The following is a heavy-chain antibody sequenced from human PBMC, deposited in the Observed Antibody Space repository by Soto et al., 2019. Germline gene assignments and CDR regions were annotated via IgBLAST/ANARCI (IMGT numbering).Heavy chain of an antibody. J-gene: IGHJ6*03. D-gene: IGHD4-4*01. CDR1: GFTFSSYS. Sequence: EVQLVESGGGLVKPGGYLRLSCAASGFTFSSYSMNWVRQAPGKGLEWVSSISSSSSYIYYADSVKGRFTISRDNAKNSLYMQMNSLRAEDTAVYYCARDRPDLYSNYENYYYYMDVWGKGTTVTVSS. CDR2: ISSSSSYI. CDR3: ARDRPDLYSNYENYYYYMDV. V-gene: IGHV3-21*01.